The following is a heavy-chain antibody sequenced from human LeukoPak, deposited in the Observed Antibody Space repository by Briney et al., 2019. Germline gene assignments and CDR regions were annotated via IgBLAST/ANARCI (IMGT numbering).Heavy chain of an antibody. D-gene: IGHD4-23*01. CDR3: ARRAGGYSHPYDY. Sequence: TGGSLRLSCAASGFTFSSYSMNWVRQAPGKGLEWVSYISSSSSTIYYADSVKGRFTISRDNSKNTLYLQMNSLRAEDTAVYYCARRAGGYSHPYDYWGQGILVTVSS. CDR2: ISSSSSTI. V-gene: IGHV3-48*01. J-gene: IGHJ4*02. CDR1: GFTFSSYS.